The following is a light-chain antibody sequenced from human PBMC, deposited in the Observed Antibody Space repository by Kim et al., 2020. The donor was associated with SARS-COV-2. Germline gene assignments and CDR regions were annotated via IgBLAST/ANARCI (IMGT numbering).Light chain of an antibody. CDR3: QQRTTWPPT. CDR2: DAS. V-gene: IGKV3-11*01. Sequence: ELVFTPSPATLSLSPGERATLSCRASQSVSSYLAWYHQKPGQAPRLLIYDASNRATGIPARFSGSGSGTDFTLTISSLEPEDFAVYYCQQRTTWPPTFGPGTKVDI. J-gene: IGKJ3*01. CDR1: QSVSSY.